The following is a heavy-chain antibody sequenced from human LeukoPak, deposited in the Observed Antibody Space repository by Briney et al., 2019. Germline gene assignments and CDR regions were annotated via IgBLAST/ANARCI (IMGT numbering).Heavy chain of an antibody. D-gene: IGHD2-2*01. CDR3: ARDYGYCSITSCLLGFDP. Sequence: PSQTLSLTCAISGDSVSSNSAAWNWIRQSPSRGLEWLGRTYCRSKWYNDYAVSVKSRIIINPDTSKNQFSLQLNSVTPEDTAVYYCARDYGYCSITSCLLGFDPWGQGTLVTVSS. J-gene: IGHJ5*02. V-gene: IGHV6-1*01. CDR1: GDSVSSNSAA. CDR2: TYCRSKWYN.